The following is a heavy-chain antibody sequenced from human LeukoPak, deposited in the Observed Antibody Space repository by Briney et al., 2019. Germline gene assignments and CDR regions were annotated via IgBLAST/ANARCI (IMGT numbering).Heavy chain of an antibody. CDR2: ISSSSSSI. CDR3: ARDFAREFTIDY. D-gene: IGHD3-10*01. Sequence: GGSLRLSCAASGFTFTSYSMNWVRQAPGKGLEWVSYISSSSSSIYYADSVKGRFTISRDNAKHSLYLQMNSLRDEDTAVYYCARDFAREFTIDYWGQGTLVTVSS. J-gene: IGHJ4*02. V-gene: IGHV3-48*02. CDR1: GFTFTSYS.